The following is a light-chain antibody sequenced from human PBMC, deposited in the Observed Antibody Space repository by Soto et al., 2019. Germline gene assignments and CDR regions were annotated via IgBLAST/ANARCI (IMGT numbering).Light chain of an antibody. CDR3: KQRRHWKT. Sequence: DIQMTQSPSSLSASVGDRVTITCRASQSISSYLNWYQQKPGTAPKLLIYAASSLQSGVPSRFSGRGSGTDFTLTISSPEPEDVAVYYCKQRRHWKTVGQGTKV. CDR2: AAS. V-gene: IGKV1-39*01. J-gene: IGKJ1*01. CDR1: QSISSY.